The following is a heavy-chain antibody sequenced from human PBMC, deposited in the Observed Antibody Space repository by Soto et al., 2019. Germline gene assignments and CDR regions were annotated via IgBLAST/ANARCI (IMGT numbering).Heavy chain of an antibody. CDR2: ISSRSSTI. J-gene: IGHJ4*02. Sequence: EVQLVESGGGLVQPGGSLRLSCAASGFTCSSYSMNWVRQAPGKGLEWVSYISSRSSTIYYADSVKGRFTISRDNAKNSLYLQMNSLRAEDTAVYYCASWSYQPYWSQGTLVTVSS. CDR1: GFTCSSYS. D-gene: IGHD1-26*01. V-gene: IGHV3-48*01. CDR3: ASWSYQPY.